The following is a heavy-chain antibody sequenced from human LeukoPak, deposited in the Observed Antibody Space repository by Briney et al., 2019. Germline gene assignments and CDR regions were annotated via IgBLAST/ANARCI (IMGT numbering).Heavy chain of an antibody. CDR2: IGTSSTTI. V-gene: IGHV3-48*01. J-gene: IGHJ6*03. Sequence: QTSETLSLTCAVSGGSISSSNWWSWVRQPPGKGLEWVSNIGTSSTTIYYADSVKGRFTISRDNAKNSLYLQMNSLRADDTAVYYCARFAAGGSYYYYMDVWGKGTTVTVSS. D-gene: IGHD6-25*01. CDR3: ARFAAGGSYYYYMDV. CDR1: GGSISSSN.